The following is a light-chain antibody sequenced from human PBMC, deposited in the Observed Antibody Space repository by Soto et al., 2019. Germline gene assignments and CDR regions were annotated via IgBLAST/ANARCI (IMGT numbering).Light chain of an antibody. CDR3: QQYGSSPPIT. Sequence: EIVLTQSPGTLSLSPGERATLSFMASQSVSSSYLAWYQQKPGQAPRLLIYGASSRATGIPDRFSGSGSGTDFTLTISRLEPEDFAVYYCQQYGSSPPITFGQGTRLEI. V-gene: IGKV3-20*01. CDR1: QSVSSSY. CDR2: GAS. J-gene: IGKJ5*01.